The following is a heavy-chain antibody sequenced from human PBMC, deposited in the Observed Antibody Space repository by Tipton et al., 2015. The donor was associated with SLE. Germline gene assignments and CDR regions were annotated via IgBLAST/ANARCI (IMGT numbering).Heavy chain of an antibody. D-gene: IGHD1-26*01. CDR2: IYYSGST. CDR3: ARAGGTYVNYKDV. CDR1: GGSISSYY. Sequence: PGLVKPSETLSLTCTVSGGSISSYYWSWIRQPPGKGLEWIGYIYYSGSTNYNPSLKSRVTISVDTSKNLFSLKPTSVTAADTAVYYCARAGGTYVNYKDVWGKGTTVTVSS. V-gene: IGHV4-59*08. J-gene: IGHJ6*03.